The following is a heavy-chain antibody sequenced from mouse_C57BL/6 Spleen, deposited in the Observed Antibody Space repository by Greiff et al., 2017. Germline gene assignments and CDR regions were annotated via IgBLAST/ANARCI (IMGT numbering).Heavy chain of an antibody. V-gene: IGHV1-62-2*01. D-gene: IGHD3-2*02. CDR2: FYPGSGSI. CDR3: ARHEGGTAQADYAMDY. J-gene: IGHJ4*01. CDR1: GYTFTEYT. Sequence: VQRVESGAELVKPGASVKLSCKASGYTFTEYTIHWVKQRSGQGLEWIGWFYPGSGSIKYNEKFKDKATLTADKSSSTVYMELSRLTSEDSAVYFCARHEGGTAQADYAMDYWGQGTSVTVSS.